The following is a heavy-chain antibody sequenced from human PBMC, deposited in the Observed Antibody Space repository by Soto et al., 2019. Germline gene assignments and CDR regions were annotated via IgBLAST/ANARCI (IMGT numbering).Heavy chain of an antibody. Sequence: GGSLRLSCAASGFTFSSYGMHWVRQAPGKGLEWVAVIWYDGSNKYYADSVKGRFTISRDNSKNTLYLQMNSLRAEDTAVYYCARDIGFGDNWNYVVYWGQGTLVTVSS. D-gene: IGHD1-20*01. J-gene: IGHJ4*02. CDR2: IWYDGSNK. CDR3: ARDIGFGDNWNYVVY. V-gene: IGHV3-33*01. CDR1: GFTFSSYG.